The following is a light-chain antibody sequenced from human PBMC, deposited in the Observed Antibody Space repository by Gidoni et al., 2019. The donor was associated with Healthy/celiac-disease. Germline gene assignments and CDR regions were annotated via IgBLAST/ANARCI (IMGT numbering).Light chain of an antibody. CDR3: QQYGSSPPMYT. Sequence: DIVLTQSPGTLSLSPRERATLSCRASQSVSSSYLAWYQQKPGQAPRLLIYGASSRATGIPDRFSGSGSGTDFTLTISRLEPEDFAVYYCQQYGSSPPMYTFXQXTKLEIK. CDR1: QSVSSSY. J-gene: IGKJ2*01. CDR2: GAS. V-gene: IGKV3-20*01.